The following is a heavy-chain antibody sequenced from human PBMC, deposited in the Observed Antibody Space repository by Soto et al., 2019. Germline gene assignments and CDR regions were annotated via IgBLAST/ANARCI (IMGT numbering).Heavy chain of an antibody. D-gene: IGHD3-3*01. Sequence: GGSLRLSCTASGFTFGDYAMSWFHQAPGKGLEWVGFIRSKAYGGTTEYAASVKGRFTISRDDSKSIAYLQMNSLKTEDTAVYYCTRDRVDYDFWSGYPDAFDIWGQGTMVTVSS. J-gene: IGHJ3*02. CDR1: GFTFGDYA. CDR3: TRDRVDYDFWSGYPDAFDI. V-gene: IGHV3-49*03. CDR2: IRSKAYGGTT.